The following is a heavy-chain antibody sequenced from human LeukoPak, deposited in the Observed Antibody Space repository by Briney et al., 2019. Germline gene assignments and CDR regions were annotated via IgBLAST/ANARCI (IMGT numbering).Heavy chain of an antibody. CDR2: INPNSGGT. J-gene: IGHJ4*02. CDR1: GYTFNSYG. V-gene: IGHV1-2*02. CDR3: ARGAFTSHYDY. Sequence: GASVKVSCKASGYTFNSYGITWVRQAPGQGLEWMGWINPNSGGTNYAQKFQGRVTMTRDTSISTAYMELSRLRSDDTAVYYCARGAFTSHYDYWGQGTLVTVSS. D-gene: IGHD2-2*01.